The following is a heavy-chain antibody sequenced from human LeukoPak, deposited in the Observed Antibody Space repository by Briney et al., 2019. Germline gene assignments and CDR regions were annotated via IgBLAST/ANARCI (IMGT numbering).Heavy chain of an antibody. J-gene: IGHJ5*02. Sequence: GASVKVSCKASGYTFTSYGISWVRQAPGQGLEWMGWISAYNGSTNYAQKLQGRVTMTTDTSTSTAYMELRSLRSDDTAVYYCARESHYDILTGSYRFDPWGQGTLVTASS. V-gene: IGHV1-18*01. CDR1: GYTFTSYG. CDR2: ISAYNGST. D-gene: IGHD3-9*01. CDR3: ARESHYDILTGSYRFDP.